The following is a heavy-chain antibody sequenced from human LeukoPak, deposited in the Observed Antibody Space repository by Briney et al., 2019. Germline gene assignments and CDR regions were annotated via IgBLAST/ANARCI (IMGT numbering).Heavy chain of an antibody. CDR2: IYYSGST. Sequence: SETLSLTCTVSGGSISSSSYYWGWIRQPPGKGLEWIGSIYYSGSTYYNPSLKSRVTISVDTSKNQFSLKLSSVTAADTAVYYCARGFYYYGSGSPYDWFDPWGQGTLVTVSS. J-gene: IGHJ5*02. D-gene: IGHD3-10*01. CDR1: GGSISSSSYY. V-gene: IGHV4-39*07. CDR3: ARGFYYYGSGSPYDWFDP.